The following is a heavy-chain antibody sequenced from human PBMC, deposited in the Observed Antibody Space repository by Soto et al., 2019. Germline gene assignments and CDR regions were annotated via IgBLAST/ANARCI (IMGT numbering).Heavy chain of an antibody. Sequence: QVQLVQSGAEVKKPGASVKVSCKASGYSFTSHGISWVRQAPGQGLEWMGWISAYNGNTNYAQKLQGRVTMTTDTXXXXXXXXXXXLXXXXXXXXXCARDNGFGESDVWGQGTTVTVSS. CDR1: GYSFTSHG. V-gene: IGHV1-18*01. D-gene: IGHD3-10*01. J-gene: IGHJ6*02. CDR3: ARDNGFGESDV. CDR2: ISAYNGNT.